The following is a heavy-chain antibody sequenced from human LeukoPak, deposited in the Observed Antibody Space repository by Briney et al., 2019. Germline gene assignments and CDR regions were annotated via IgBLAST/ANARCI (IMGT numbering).Heavy chain of an antibody. J-gene: IGHJ4*02. V-gene: IGHV4-59*08. CDR1: GGSIRNYY. D-gene: IGHD2-15*01. CDR2: IFSSGST. Sequence: SETLSLTCTVSGGSIRNYYWSWIRQPPGKGLEWMGYIFSSGSTYYNPSLKSRVSISVDTSKNQFSLELSSVTAADTAVYYCARHSTDCSGSTCYDYWGQGTLVTVSS. CDR3: ARHSTDCSGSTCYDY.